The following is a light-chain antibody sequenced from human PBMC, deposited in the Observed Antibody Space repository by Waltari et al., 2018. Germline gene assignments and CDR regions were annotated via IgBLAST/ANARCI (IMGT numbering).Light chain of an antibody. Sequence: QSALTQLPSASGSPGQSVTMSCTGPSSDVGGDNYVSWYQQHPGKAPKLLISQVSKRHSGVPDRFSGSKSGNTASLTVSGLQAEDEAEYFCTSHAGTNSVFGGGTKLTVL. CDR1: SSDVGGDNY. V-gene: IGLV2-8*01. CDR3: TSHAGTNSV. J-gene: IGLJ3*02. CDR2: QVS.